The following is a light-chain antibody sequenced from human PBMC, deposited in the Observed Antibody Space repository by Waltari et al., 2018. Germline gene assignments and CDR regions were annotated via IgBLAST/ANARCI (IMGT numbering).Light chain of an antibody. Sequence: EIVLTQSPGILSSSPGERATLSCRAGKSVSSNYLAWYQQKVGQAPRLLIFGASNRVTGIPDRFSGSGSGTDFTLTISRLESEDFTVYYCQQYGSSPWTFGQGTKVEI. CDR2: GAS. CDR1: KSVSSNY. V-gene: IGKV3-20*01. CDR3: QQYGSSPWT. J-gene: IGKJ1*01.